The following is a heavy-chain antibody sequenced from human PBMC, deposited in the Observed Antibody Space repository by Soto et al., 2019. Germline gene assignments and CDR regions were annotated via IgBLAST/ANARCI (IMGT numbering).Heavy chain of an antibody. J-gene: IGHJ5*02. CDR2: IYYSGST. CDR1: GGSISSGGYY. CDR3: ARGWMSVTAAGTRSWFDP. Sequence: QVQLQESGPGLVKPSQTLSLTCTVSGGSISSGGYYWSWIRQHPGKGLEWIGYIYYSGSTYYNPSLKRRFTISVDTSKNQFSLKLSSVTAADTAVYYCARGWMSVTAAGTRSWFDPWGQGTLVTVSS. D-gene: IGHD6-13*01. V-gene: IGHV4-31*03.